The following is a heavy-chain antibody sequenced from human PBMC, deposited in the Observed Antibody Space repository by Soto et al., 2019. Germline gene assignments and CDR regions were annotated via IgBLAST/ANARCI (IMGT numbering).Heavy chain of an antibody. CDR3: ARVGDSSSWYFSGYFDY. Sequence: PSETLSLTCTVSGGSISSYYWSWIRQPPGKGLEWIGYIYYCGSTSYNPSLKSRVTISVDTSKNQFSLKLSSVTAADTAVYYCARVGDSSSWYFSGYFDYWGQGTLVTVSS. CDR2: IYYCGST. V-gene: IGHV4-59*01. D-gene: IGHD6-13*01. J-gene: IGHJ4*02. CDR1: GGSISSYY.